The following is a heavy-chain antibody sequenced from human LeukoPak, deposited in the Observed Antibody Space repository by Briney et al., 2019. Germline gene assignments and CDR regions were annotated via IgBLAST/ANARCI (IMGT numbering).Heavy chain of an antibody. V-gene: IGHV1-2*02. Sequence: ASVKVSCKASGYTFTAYYMHWVRQAPGQGLEWMGWINPNSGGTNYAQKFQGRVTMTRDTSISTAYMELSRLRSDDTAVYYCAKQSVAPVMGGYHYYMDVWGKGTTVTVSS. CDR1: GYTFTAYY. D-gene: IGHD3-16*01. J-gene: IGHJ6*03. CDR2: INPNSGGT. CDR3: AKQSVAPVMGGYHYYMDV.